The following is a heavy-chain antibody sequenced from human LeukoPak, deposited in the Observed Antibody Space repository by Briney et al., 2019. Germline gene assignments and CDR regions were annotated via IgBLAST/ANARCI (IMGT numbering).Heavy chain of an antibody. CDR1: GFTFNNYA. V-gene: IGHV3-64D*09. J-gene: IGHJ3*02. CDR3: VKDEANDAFDI. CDR2: ISSHGHST. Sequence: PGGSLRLSCSASGFTFNNYAMHWVRQASGKGLECVSAISSHGHSTYYTDSLKGRFTISRDNSKNTVYLQMSGLRAEDTAVYYCVKDEANDAFDIWGQGTMVTVSS.